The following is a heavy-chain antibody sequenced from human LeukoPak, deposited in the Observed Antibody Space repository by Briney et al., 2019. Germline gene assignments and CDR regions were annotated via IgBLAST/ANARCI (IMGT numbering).Heavy chain of an antibody. Sequence: GGSLRLSCAASGFTFSSYEMNWVRQAPGKGLEWVSYISSGGSTIYYADSLKGRFTISRDNAKNSLYLQMNSLRAEGTAVYYCATWTLTGNFDYWGQGTLVTVSS. D-gene: IGHD1-20*01. CDR1: GFTFSSYE. J-gene: IGHJ4*02. V-gene: IGHV3-48*03. CDR2: ISSGGSTI. CDR3: ATWTLTGNFDY.